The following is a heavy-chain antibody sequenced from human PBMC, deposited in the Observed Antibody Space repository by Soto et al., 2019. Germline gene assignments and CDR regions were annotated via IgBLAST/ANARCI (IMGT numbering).Heavy chain of an antibody. CDR2: INAANGNT. Sequence: ASVKVSCKASGYTFTSYAMHWVRQAPGQRLEWMGWINAANGNTKYSQNFQGRVTITRDTSARTAYMEVSSLRSEDTAVYYCAREVPAAVFDYWGQGTLVTVSS. D-gene: IGHD2-2*01. V-gene: IGHV1-3*01. J-gene: IGHJ4*02. CDR1: GYTFTSYA. CDR3: AREVPAAVFDY.